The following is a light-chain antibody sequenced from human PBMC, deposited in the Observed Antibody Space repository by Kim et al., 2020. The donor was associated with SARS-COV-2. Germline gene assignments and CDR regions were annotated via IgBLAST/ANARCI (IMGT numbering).Light chain of an antibody. CDR3: QQSYGTPYT. CDR2: AAS. CDR1: QSISSY. V-gene: IGKV1-39*01. J-gene: IGKJ2*01. Sequence: GDRVTITCRASQSISSYLNWFQQKPGKAPKLLISAASSLQSGVPSRFSGSGSGTDFTLTISSLQPEDFATYYCQQSYGTPYTFGQGTKLEI.